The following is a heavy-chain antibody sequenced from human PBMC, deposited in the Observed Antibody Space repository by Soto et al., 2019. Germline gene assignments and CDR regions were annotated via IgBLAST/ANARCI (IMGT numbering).Heavy chain of an antibody. CDR1: GYRFTSYW. CDR2: IYPGDSDT. J-gene: IGHJ6*02. Sequence: GESLKISCKGSGYRFTSYWIGWVRQMPGKGLEWMGIIYPGDSDTRYSPSFQGQVTISADKSITTAYLQWSSLKASDTAMYHCARVRLCDYYYYGMDVWGQGTTVTVSS. CDR3: ARVRLCDYYYYGMDV. V-gene: IGHV5-51*01.